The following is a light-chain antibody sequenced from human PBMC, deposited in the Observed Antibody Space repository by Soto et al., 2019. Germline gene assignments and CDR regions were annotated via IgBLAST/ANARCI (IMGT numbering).Light chain of an antibody. V-gene: IGLV2-8*01. Sequence: QSVLTQPPSASGSPGQSVTISCTGTSSDVGGYNYVSWYQQHPGKAPKLMIYEVSERPSGVPDRFSGSKSGYTASLTVSGLQAEDEADYYCSSYAGSNSYVVFGGGTKLTVL. CDR3: SSYAGSNSYVV. CDR1: SSDVGGYNY. J-gene: IGLJ2*01. CDR2: EVS.